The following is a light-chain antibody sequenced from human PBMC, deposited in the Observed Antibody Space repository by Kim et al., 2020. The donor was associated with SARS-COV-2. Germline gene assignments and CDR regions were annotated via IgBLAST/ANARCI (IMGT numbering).Light chain of an antibody. CDR3: QVWDISSDHVI. CDR2: YDT. Sequence: SYELTQPPSVSVAPGKTATITCEGNNIGDKSVHWYQQKPGQAPVLVIYYDTDRPSGIPEQFSGSNSGNTATLTISRVEAGDEADYFCQVWDISSDHVIFG. CDR1: NIGDKS. J-gene: IGLJ2*01. V-gene: IGLV3-21*04.